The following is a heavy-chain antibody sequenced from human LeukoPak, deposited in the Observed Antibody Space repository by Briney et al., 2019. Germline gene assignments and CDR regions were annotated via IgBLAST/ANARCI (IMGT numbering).Heavy chain of an antibody. CDR3: AELGITMIGGV. V-gene: IGHV3-21*01. CDR2: ISSSSSYI. CDR1: GFTFSSYS. Sequence: GGSLRLSCAAPGFTFSSYSMNWVRQAPGKGLEWVSSISSSSSYIYYADSVKGRFTISRDNAKNSLYLQMNSLRVEDTAVYYCAELGITMIGGVWGKGTTVTISS. D-gene: IGHD3-10*02. J-gene: IGHJ6*04.